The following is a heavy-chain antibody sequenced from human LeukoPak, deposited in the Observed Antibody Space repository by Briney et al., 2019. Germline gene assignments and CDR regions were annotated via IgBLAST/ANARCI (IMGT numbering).Heavy chain of an antibody. D-gene: IGHD3-9*01. CDR3: ARDSRLAIFDY. Sequence: ASVKVSCKASGYTFTSYAMHWVRQAPGQRLEWMGWINAGNGNTKYSQKFQGRVTITRDTSASTAYMELSILRSEDTAVYYCARDSRLAIFDYWGQGTLVTVSS. CDR1: GYTFTSYA. CDR2: INAGNGNT. V-gene: IGHV1-3*01. J-gene: IGHJ4*02.